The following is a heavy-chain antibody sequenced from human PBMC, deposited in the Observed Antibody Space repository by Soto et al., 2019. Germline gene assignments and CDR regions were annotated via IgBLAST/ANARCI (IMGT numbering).Heavy chain of an antibody. D-gene: IGHD1-26*01. CDR3: ASSGIVRGSVYCDY. J-gene: IGHJ4*02. V-gene: IGHV4-61*08. CDR1: GGSISSGGYS. CDR2: IYYSGST. Sequence: PSETLSLTCAVSGGSISSGGYSWSWFRQPPGKGLEWIGYIYYSGSTNYNPSLKSRVTLSIDTSKNQFSLKLSSVTAADTAVYYCASSGIVRGSVYCDYWGQGTLVTVSS.